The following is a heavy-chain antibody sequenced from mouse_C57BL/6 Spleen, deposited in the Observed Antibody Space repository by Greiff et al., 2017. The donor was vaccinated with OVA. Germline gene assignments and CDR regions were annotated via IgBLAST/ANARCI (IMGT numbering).Heavy chain of an antibody. CDR3: ARPNLGYYFDY. CDR1: GFTFSDYG. D-gene: IGHD4-1*01. CDR2: ISSGSSTI. V-gene: IGHV5-17*01. J-gene: IGHJ2*01. Sequence: DVKLVESGGGLVKPGGSLKLSCAASGFTFSDYGMHWVRQAPEKGLEWVAYISSGSSTIYYADTVKGRFTISRDNAKNTLFLQMTSLRSEDTAMYYCARPNLGYYFDYWGQGTTLTVSS.